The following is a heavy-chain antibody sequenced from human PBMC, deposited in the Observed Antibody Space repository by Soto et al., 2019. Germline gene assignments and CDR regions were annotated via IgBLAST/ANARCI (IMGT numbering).Heavy chain of an antibody. CDR2: IIPVFGTA. V-gene: IGHV1-69*13. D-gene: IGHD6-6*01. CDR3: ARGGSGIAARVDFQH. Sequence: SVKVSCKASGGTFSSYAISWVRQAPGQGLEWMGGIIPVFGTANYAQKFQGRVTITADESTSTAYMELSSLRSEDTAVYYCARGGSGIAARVDFQHWGQGTLVTVSS. J-gene: IGHJ1*01. CDR1: GGTFSSYA.